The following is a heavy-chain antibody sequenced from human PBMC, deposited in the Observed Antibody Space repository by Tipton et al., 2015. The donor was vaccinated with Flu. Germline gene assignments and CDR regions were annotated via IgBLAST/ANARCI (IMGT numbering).Heavy chain of an antibody. V-gene: IGHV3-7*01. CDR1: GFTLSSYW. D-gene: IGHD6-13*01. CDR2: IKQDGSEK. Sequence: SLRLSCVASGFTLSSYWMTWVRQAPGKGLEWVANIKQDGSEKYYVDSVKGRFTISRDNAKNSLYLQMNSLRVEDTAVYYCARAIAAAGSYWGQGTLVTVSS. J-gene: IGHJ4*02. CDR3: ARAIAAAGSY.